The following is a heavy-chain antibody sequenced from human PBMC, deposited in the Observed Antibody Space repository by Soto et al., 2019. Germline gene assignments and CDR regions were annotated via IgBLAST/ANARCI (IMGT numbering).Heavy chain of an antibody. V-gene: IGHV3-66*01. CDR3: ARDSRYYYGMDV. CDR1: GFTVSSNY. CDR2: IYSGGST. Sequence: EVQLVESGGGLVQPGGSLRLSCAASGFTVSSNYMSWVRQAPGKGLEWVSVIYSGGSTYYADSVKGRFTISRDNSKNTLYLQMNSLRAEDTAVYYCARDSRYYYGMDVWGQGTTVTVSS. J-gene: IGHJ6*02.